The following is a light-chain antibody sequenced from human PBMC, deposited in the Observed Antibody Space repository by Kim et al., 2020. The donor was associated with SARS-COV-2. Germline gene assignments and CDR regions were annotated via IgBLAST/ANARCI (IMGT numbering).Light chain of an antibody. CDR3: SSYTSSSTYG. J-gene: IGLJ1*01. CDR1: SSDVGGYSY. V-gene: IGLV2-14*03. Sequence: QSALTQPASVSGSPGQSISISCTGTSSDVGGYSYVSWYQHHPGKAPKLTIYDVSRRPSGVSNRFSGSKSGNTASLTISGIQAEDEADYYCSSYTSSSTYGFGTGTQLTVL. CDR2: DVS.